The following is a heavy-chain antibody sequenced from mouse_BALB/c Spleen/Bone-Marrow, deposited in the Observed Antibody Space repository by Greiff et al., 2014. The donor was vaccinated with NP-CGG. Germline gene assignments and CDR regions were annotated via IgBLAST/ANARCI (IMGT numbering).Heavy chain of an antibody. CDR1: GYFFTDYY. J-gene: IGHJ1*01. Sequence: EVQLQQSGPELVMPWVLVKMSCKASGYFFTDYYLKWVKQSHGKSLVWIGDINPINGDTFYNQKFKGKATLTVDKSSSTVYMQLDSLTSENSTNSYSAMGVRLYRNYDVGGAGTTVTVTS. V-gene: IGHV1-26*01. D-gene: IGHD2-14*01. CDR3: AMGVRLYRNYDV. CDR2: INPINGDT.